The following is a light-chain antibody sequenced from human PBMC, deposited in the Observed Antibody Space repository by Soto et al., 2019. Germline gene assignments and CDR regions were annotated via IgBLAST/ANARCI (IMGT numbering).Light chain of an antibody. J-gene: IGLJ1*01. V-gene: IGLV2-14*01. CDR3: SLYTSSSPYV. CDR2: EVS. CDR1: SSDVGGYNY. Sequence: QSALTQPASVSGSPGQSITISCTGTSSDVGGYNYVSWYQQHPGKAPKLMIHEVSNRPSGVSNRFSGSKSGNTASLTISRLQAEDEADYYCSLYTSSSPYVFGTGTKVNVL.